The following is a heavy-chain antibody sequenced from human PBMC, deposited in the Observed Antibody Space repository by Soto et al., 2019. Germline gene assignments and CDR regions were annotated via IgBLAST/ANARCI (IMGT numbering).Heavy chain of an antibody. J-gene: IGHJ6*02. D-gene: IGHD6-13*01. CDR1: GFTFSSYS. V-gene: IGHV3-21*01. CDR3: ARGFGSSWYNYYGMDV. CDR2: ISSSSSYI. Sequence: AGGSLRLCCAASGFTFSSYSMNWVRQAAGKGLEWVSSISSSSSYIYYADSVKGRFTISRDNAKNSLYLQMNSLRAEDTAVYYCARGFGSSWYNYYGMDVWGQGTTVTVSS.